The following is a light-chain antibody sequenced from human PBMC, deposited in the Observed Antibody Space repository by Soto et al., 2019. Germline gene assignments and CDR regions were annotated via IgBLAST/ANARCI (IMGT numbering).Light chain of an antibody. CDR1: QGISNY. J-gene: IGKJ5*01. CDR3: QQYNNWPPIT. CDR2: GAT. V-gene: IGKV1-9*01. Sequence: IQLTQSPSSLSASVGDRVTITCRASQGISNYLAWYQQKPGKTPRLLIYGATTLQSGVPSRFSGIGSGTDFALTISSLQPEDFAVYYCQQYNNWPPITFGQGTRLEIK.